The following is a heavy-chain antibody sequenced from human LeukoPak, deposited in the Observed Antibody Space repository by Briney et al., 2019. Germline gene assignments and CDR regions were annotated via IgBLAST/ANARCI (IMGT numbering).Heavy chain of an antibody. Sequence: GESLKISCKASGYNFTSYWIGWVRQMPGKGLEWMGIIWPGDSDTRYSPSFQGQVTTSADKSISTAYLQWGSLKASDTAIYYCARQSNSSTSLGYWGQGTLVTVSS. V-gene: IGHV5-51*01. CDR1: GYNFTSYW. CDR3: ARQSNSSTSLGY. D-gene: IGHD2/OR15-2a*01. CDR2: IWPGDSDT. J-gene: IGHJ4*02.